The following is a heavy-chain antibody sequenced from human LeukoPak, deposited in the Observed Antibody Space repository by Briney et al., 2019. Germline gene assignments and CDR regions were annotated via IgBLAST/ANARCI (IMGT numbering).Heavy chain of an antibody. CDR1: GFTFSNYW. J-gene: IGHJ6*02. V-gene: IGHV3-74*01. CDR2: INSDGSST. CDR3: ARDYGRSRDYGMDV. D-gene: IGHD3-10*01. Sequence: GGSLRLSCAASGFTFSNYWMHWVRQAPGKGLVWVSRINSDGSSTTYADSVKGRFTIFRDNAKNTLYLQMNSLRAEDTAVHYCARDYGRSRDYGMDVWGQGTTVTVSS.